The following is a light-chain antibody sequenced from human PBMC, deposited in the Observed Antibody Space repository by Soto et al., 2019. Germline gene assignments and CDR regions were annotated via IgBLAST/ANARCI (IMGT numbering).Light chain of an antibody. J-gene: IGKJ1*01. CDR2: DAS. CDR1: QNINSW. V-gene: IGKV1-5*01. CDR3: QHYNSYSEA. Sequence: DIQMTQSPSTLSASVGDRVTITCRASQNINSWLAWYQQKPGKAPNIMIYDASTLESGVPSRFSGSGSGTEFTLTISSLQPDDFATDYCQHYNSYSEAFGQGTKVDIK.